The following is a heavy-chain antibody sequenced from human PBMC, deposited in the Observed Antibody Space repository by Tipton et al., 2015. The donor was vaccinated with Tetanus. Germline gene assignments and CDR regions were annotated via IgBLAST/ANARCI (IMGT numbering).Heavy chain of an antibody. Sequence: QLVQSGAEVKKPGASVKVSCKASGYTFTSYYMHWVRQAPGQGLEWMGGIIPIFGTANYAQKFQGRVTITADESTSTAYMELSSLRSEDTAVYYCARTPYYYDSSGYSHYYGMDVWGQGTTVTVSS. D-gene: IGHD3-22*01. V-gene: IGHV1-69*13. CDR2: IIPIFGTA. CDR3: ARTPYYYDSSGYSHYYGMDV. J-gene: IGHJ6*02. CDR1: GYTFTSYY.